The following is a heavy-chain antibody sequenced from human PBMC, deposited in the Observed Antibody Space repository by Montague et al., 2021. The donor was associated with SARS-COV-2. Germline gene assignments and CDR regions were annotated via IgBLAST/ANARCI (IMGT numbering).Heavy chain of an antibody. V-gene: IGHV6-1*01. CDR2: N. D-gene: IGHD1-26*01. J-gene: IGHJ4*02. CDR3: ARTSASSDY. Sequence: NDYAVSVKSRITINPDTSKNQISLQLNSVTPEDTAVYICARTSASSDYWGQGTLVTVSS.